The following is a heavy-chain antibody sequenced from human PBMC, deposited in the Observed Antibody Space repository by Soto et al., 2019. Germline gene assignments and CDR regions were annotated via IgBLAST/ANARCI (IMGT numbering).Heavy chain of an antibody. D-gene: IGHD6-13*01. Sequence: QVQLVESGGGVVQPGRSLRLSCAASGFTFSSYGMHWVRQAPGKGLEWVAVISYDGSNKYYADSVKGRFTISRDNSKNTLYLLMNSLRAEDTAVYYCAKAPGRAAAGLFDYWGQGTLVTVSS. CDR2: ISYDGSNK. CDR1: GFTFSSYG. J-gene: IGHJ4*02. CDR3: AKAPGRAAAGLFDY. V-gene: IGHV3-30*18.